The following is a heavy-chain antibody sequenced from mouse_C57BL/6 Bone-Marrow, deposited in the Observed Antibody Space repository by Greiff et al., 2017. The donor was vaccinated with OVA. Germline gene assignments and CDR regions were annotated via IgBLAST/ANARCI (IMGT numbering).Heavy chain of an antibody. V-gene: IGHV5-12*01. D-gene: IGHD2-2*01. CDR1: GFTFSDYY. Sequence: EVKLMESGGGLVQPGGSLKLSCAASGFTFSDYYMYWVRQTPEKRLEWVAYISNGGGSTYYPDTVKGRFTISRDNAKNTLYLQMSRLKSEDTAMYYCARLNYGYDGVDYWGQGTTLTVSS. CDR3: ARLNYGYDGVDY. J-gene: IGHJ2*01. CDR2: ISNGGGST.